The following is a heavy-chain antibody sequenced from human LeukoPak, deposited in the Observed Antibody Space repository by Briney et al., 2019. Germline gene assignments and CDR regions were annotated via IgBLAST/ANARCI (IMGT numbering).Heavy chain of an antibody. CDR3: AREGVATIIEYWFDP. V-gene: IGHV1-2*02. CDR1: GYTFTGYY. D-gene: IGHD5-12*01. Sequence: ASVKVSCKASGYTFTGYYMHWVRQAPGQRLEWMGWINPNSGGTNYAQKFQGRVTMTRDTSISTAYMELSRLRSDDTAVYYCAREGVATIIEYWFDPWGQGTLVTVSS. J-gene: IGHJ5*02. CDR2: INPNSGGT.